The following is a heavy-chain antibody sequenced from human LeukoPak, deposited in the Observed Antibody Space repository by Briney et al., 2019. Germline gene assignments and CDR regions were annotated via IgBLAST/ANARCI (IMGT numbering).Heavy chain of an antibody. CDR2: ISWNSGGI. J-gene: IGHJ4*02. D-gene: IGHD6-19*01. CDR3: AKGSGYSSGWFDY. CDR1: GFTFDDYA. V-gene: IGHV3-9*03. Sequence: GGSLRLSCAASGFTFDDYAMHWVRRAPGKGLEWVSGISWNSGGIGYADSVKGRFTISRDNAKNSLYLQMNSLRAEDMALYYCAKGSGYSSGWFDYWGQGTLVTVSS.